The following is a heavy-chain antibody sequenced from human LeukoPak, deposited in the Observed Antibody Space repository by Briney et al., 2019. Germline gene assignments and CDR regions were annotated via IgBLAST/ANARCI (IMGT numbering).Heavy chain of an antibody. J-gene: IGHJ4*02. CDR3: AREIAVAGMRGLDY. D-gene: IGHD6-19*01. V-gene: IGHV3-48*02. Sequence: GGSLRLSCAASGFTFSSYSMTWVRQAPGKGLEWVSYISSSSSTIYYADSVKGRFTISRDNAKNSLYLQMNSLRDEDTAVYYCAREIAVAGMRGLDYWGQGTLVTVSS. CDR1: GFTFSSYS. CDR2: ISSSSSTI.